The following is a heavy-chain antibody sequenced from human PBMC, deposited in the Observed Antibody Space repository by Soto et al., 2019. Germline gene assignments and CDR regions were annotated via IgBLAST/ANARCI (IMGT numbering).Heavy chain of an antibody. CDR2: IFYTGTT. CDR3: AKIRVVGILKYYFDI. Sequence: LHLQESGPGLLKPSETLSLTCSVSGGPTSDSNHNWAWVRQPPGKGLEWIGNIFYTGTTYYSPSLKGRLTMSIDTSENQFSLKLSSATAADTAVYYCAKIRVVGILKYYFDIWGRGTQVTVSS. D-gene: IGHD2-15*01. J-gene: IGHJ4*02. V-gene: IGHV4-39*01. CDR1: GGPTSDSNHN.